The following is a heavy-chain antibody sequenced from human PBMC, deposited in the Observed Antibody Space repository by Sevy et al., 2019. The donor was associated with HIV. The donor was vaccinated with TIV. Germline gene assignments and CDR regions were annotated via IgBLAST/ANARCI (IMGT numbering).Heavy chain of an antibody. CDR3: STHAGIAAAGRVFDY. Sequence: GGSLRLSCAASGFTFSDHYMEWVRQAPGKGLEWVGRTRNKADGYTTEYAASVKGGFTISINDSENSLYLQMNSLKTEDTAVYYCSTHAGIAAAGRVFDYWGQGALVTVSS. D-gene: IGHD6-13*01. CDR1: GFTFSDHY. CDR2: TRNKADGYTT. V-gene: IGHV3-72*01. J-gene: IGHJ4*02.